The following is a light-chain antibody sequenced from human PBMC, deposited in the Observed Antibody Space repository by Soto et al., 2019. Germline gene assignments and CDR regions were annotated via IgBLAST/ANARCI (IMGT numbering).Light chain of an antibody. J-gene: IGLJ1*01. V-gene: IGLV2-14*01. CDR1: STDVGRYNY. Sequence: QSVLTQPASVSGSPGQSITISCTGTSTDVGRYNYVSWYQQHPGKAPKLMIYDVVNRPSGVSNRFSGSKSGITASLTISGLQAEDEADYYCSSYTTSSTYVFGTGTKVTVL. CDR3: SSYTTSSTYV. CDR2: DVV.